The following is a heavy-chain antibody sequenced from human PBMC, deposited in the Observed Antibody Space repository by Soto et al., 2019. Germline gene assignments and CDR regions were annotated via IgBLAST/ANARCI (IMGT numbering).Heavy chain of an antibody. CDR2: IYHSGST. CDR3: ARAHGSGWGAFDI. D-gene: IGHD3-10*01. CDR1: GDSISSGGYS. Sequence: PLETLSLTCTVSGDSISSGGYSWSWIRQPPGKGLEWIGYIYHSGSTYYNPSLKSRVTISVDRSKNQFSLKLSSVTAADTAVYYCARAHGSGWGAFDIWGQGTMVTVSS. V-gene: IGHV4-30-2*01. J-gene: IGHJ3*02.